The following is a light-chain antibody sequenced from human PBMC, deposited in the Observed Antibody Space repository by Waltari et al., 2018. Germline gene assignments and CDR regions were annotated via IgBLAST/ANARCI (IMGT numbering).Light chain of an antibody. Sequence: QLVLTQSPSASASLGASVKLTCTLSSGHSNFAIAWHQQQPEKGPRYWMKLRSDGSHSKGDGIPDRFSGSSSGAERYLTISSRQSEDEADYYCQTWGTGIQVFGGGTKLTVL. CDR3: QTWGTGIQV. CDR2: LRSDGSH. V-gene: IGLV4-69*01. CDR1: SGHSNFA. J-gene: IGLJ2*01.